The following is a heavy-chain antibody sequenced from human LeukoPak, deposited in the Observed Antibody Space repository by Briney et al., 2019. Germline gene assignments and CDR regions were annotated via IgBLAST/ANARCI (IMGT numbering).Heavy chain of an antibody. J-gene: IGHJ3*02. CDR2: VRTKSKRYTT. CDR1: GFIFSAHI. CDR3: AREGAAGDQSAFDI. D-gene: IGHD3-16*01. V-gene: IGHV3-72*01. Sequence: QPGGSLRLSCAASGFIFSAHIMDWFRQAPGKGLEWIGRVRTKSKRYTTEYAASVKGRIVISRDDSRDSVFLQMNSLGTEDSAVYYCAREGAAGDQSAFDIWGLGTVVTVSS.